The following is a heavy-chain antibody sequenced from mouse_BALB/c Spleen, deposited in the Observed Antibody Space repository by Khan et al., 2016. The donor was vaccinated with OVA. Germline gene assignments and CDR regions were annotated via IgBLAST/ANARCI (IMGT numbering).Heavy chain of an antibody. CDR3: ASICGGDFDY. CDR1: GYSITSDYA. V-gene: IGHV3-2*02. Sequence: VQLKQSGPGLVKPSQSLSLTCTVTGYSITSDYARNWIRQFPGNKLEWLGFISYSGNTNYNPSLKSRISITRDTSKNQSFLQLNSVTTEDTATYYCASICGGDFDYWGQGTTLTVSA. J-gene: IGHJ2*01. CDR2: ISYSGNT.